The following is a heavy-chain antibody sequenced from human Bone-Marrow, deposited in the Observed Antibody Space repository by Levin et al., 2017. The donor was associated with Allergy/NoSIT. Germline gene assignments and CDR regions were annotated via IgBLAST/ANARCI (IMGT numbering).Heavy chain of an antibody. V-gene: IGHV4-61*01. CDR2: IFDSGTT. Sequence: RSQTLSLTCTVSGASVSSRSDFWSWVRQSPGKGLEWIGYIFDSGTTTYNPSLQGRVSISVDTSRHLFSLKMKSVSAADTAIYYCASGTVYSSSPPLDDWGPGTLVTVSS. CDR3: ASGTVYSSSPPLDD. D-gene: IGHD6-6*01. J-gene: IGHJ4*02. CDR1: GASVSSRSDF.